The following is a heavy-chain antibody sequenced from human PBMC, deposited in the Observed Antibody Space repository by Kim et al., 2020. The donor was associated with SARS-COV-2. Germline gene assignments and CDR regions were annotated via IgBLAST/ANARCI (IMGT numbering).Heavy chain of an antibody. CDR3: VKDRGLRIAVAGTFDY. J-gene: IGHJ4*02. CDR1: GFTFSSYA. D-gene: IGHD6-19*01. CDR2: ISSNGGST. V-gene: IGHV3-64D*09. Sequence: GGSLRLSCSASGFTFSSYAMHWVRQAPGKGLEYVSAISSNGGSTYYADSVKGRFTISRDNSKNTLYLQMSSLRAEDTAVYYCVKDRGLRIAVAGTFDYWGQGTLVTVSS.